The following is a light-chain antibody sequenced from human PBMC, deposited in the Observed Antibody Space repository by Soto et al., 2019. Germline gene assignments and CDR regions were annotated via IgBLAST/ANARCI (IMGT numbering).Light chain of an antibody. J-gene: IGKJ1*01. Sequence: EIVLTQSPGTLSLSPGERATLSCRASQSVSSNYLAWYQQKPGQAPRPLIYGASSRATGIPDRLSGSGAGTDFTLTISRLESEDFAVYYCQQYGSSPWTFGQGTKV. V-gene: IGKV3-20*01. CDR1: QSVSSNY. CDR3: QQYGSSPWT. CDR2: GAS.